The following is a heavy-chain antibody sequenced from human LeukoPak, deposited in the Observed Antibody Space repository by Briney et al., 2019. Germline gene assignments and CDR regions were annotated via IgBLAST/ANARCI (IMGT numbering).Heavy chain of an antibody. CDR2: IYYSGST. CDR3: ARDRGIAAAADAFDI. J-gene: IGHJ3*02. CDR1: GGSISSSTYY. V-gene: IGHV4-39*07. Sequence: SETLSLTCTVSGGSISSSTYYWGCTRQPPGKGLEWIGGIYYSGSTYYNPSLKSRVTISVDTSKNQFSLKLNSVTAADTAVYYCARDRGIAAAADAFDIWGQGTMVTVSS. D-gene: IGHD6-13*01.